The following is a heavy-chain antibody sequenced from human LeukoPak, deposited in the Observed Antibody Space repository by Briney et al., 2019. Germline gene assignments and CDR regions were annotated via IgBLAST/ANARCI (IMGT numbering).Heavy chain of an antibody. D-gene: IGHD4-17*01. CDR3: TTDETVTDYGMDV. CDR2: VSGAGSVT. J-gene: IGHJ6*02. CDR1: GFTFSSLA. V-gene: IGHV3-23*01. Sequence: GGSLRLSCAASGFTFSSLAMHWVRQAPGKGLEWVSVVSGAGSVTYYADSVKGRFTTSRDNSKNTLYLQMNNLRAEDTAVYYCTTDETVTDYGMDVWGQGTMVTVSS.